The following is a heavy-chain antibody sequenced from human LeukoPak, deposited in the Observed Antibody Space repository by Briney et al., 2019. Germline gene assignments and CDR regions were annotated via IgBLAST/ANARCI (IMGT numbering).Heavy chain of an antibody. CDR1: GYTFTGYY. J-gene: IGHJ5*02. V-gene: IGHV1-2*02. CDR2: INPNSGGT. CDR3: ARDRTMTDNWFDP. D-gene: IGHD3-22*01. Sequence: ASVKVSCKASGYTFTGYYIYWVRQAPGQGLEWMGWINPNSGGTNYAQKFQGRVTMTRDTSISTAYMELSRLRSDDTAVYYCARDRTMTDNWFDPWGQGTLVTVSS.